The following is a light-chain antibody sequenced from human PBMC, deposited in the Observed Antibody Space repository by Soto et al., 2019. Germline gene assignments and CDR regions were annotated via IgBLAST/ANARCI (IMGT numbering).Light chain of an antibody. J-gene: IGLJ2*01. CDR1: SSEVGSYNY. Sequence: QSALTQPASLSASPGQSITISCTGTSSEVGSYNYICWYQHRPGKAPKLLIHEGTKRPSGVSDRFSASTSDTTASLTISGLQAEDEADYYCSLYGGTLFGGGTKLTVL. V-gene: IGLV2-23*01. CDR3: SLYGGTL. CDR2: EGT.